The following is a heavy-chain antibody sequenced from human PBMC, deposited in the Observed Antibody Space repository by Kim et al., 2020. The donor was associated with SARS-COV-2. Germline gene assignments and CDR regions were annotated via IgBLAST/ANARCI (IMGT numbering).Heavy chain of an antibody. V-gene: IGHV1-2*06. CDR3: ARVWGAHYYGMDV. Sequence: ASVKVSCKASGYTFTGYYMHWVRQAPGQGLEWMGRINPNSGGTNYAQKFQGRVTMTRDTSISTAYMELSRLRSDDTAVYYCARVWGAHYYGMDVWGQGTTVTVSS. CDR2: INPNSGGT. CDR1: GYTFTGYY. D-gene: IGHD3-16*01. J-gene: IGHJ6*02.